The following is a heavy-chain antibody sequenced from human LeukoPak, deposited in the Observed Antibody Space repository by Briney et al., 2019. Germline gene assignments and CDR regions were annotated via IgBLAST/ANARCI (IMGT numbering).Heavy chain of an antibody. D-gene: IGHD3-22*01. V-gene: IGHV3-53*01. J-gene: IGHJ4*02. CDR1: GFSVNNKY. CDR2: IYGDTST. Sequence: GGSLRLSCAVSGFSVNNKYMNWVRQAPGKGLEWVSLIYGDTSTNYADSVKGRFTISRDTSKNTLYLQMNSLRVEDTAVYYCAKGPRPGSSGYPNLDHWGQGTLVTASS. CDR3: AKGPRPGSSGYPNLDH.